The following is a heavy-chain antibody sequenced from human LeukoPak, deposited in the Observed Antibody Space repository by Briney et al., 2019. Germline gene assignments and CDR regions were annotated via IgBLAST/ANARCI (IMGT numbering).Heavy chain of an antibody. J-gene: IGHJ6*03. V-gene: IGHV4-39*01. CDR2: IYYSGST. CDR3: ARHAPSDSSRWYLSHMDV. CDR1: GDSISSSSYY. Sequence: PSQTLSLTCTVSGDSISSSSYYWGWIRQPPGKGLEWIGSIYYSGSTYYNPSLKSRVTISVDTSKNQFSLKLSSVTAADTAVYHCARHAPSDSSRWYLSHMDVWGKGTTVTISS. D-gene: IGHD6-13*01.